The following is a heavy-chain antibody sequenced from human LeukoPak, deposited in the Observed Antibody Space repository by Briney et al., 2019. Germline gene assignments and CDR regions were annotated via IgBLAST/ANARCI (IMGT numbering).Heavy chain of an antibody. J-gene: IGHJ6*03. CDR2: IYTSGTT. Sequence: PGGSLRLSCAASGFTFSNYWMSWVRQAPGKGLEWVSVIYTSGTTYYADSVKGRFTISRDNSKNTLYLQMNSLRTEDTAVYYCARGGPPVVYYYYYMDVWGKGTTVTVSS. D-gene: IGHD3-22*01. CDR3: ARGGPPVVYYYYYMDV. CDR1: GFTFSNYW. V-gene: IGHV3-53*01.